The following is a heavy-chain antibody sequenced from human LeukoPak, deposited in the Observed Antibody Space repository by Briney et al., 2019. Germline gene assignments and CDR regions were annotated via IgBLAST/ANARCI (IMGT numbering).Heavy chain of an antibody. D-gene: IGHD6-13*01. CDR2: ISDNGGTT. V-gene: IGHV3-23*01. CDR1: GFTFSSYA. Sequence: GGSLTLSCAASGFTFSSYALSWVRQAPGKGLEWVSAISDNGGTTFYADSVRGRFTIARDNSKNTLYVQMNSLRGEDTAVYYCAKDYGPKQLVFLDSWGQGTLVTVSS. J-gene: IGHJ4*02. CDR3: AKDYGPKQLVFLDS.